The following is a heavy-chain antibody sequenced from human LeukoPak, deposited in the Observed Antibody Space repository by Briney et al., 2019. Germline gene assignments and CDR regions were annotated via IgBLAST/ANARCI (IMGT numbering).Heavy chain of an antibody. J-gene: IGHJ4*02. D-gene: IGHD2-8*01. V-gene: IGHV1-18*01. CDR1: GYTFSTYV. Sequence: ASVMVSCKASGYTFSTYVITWVRQAPGQGPEWLGWINNQNGNTNNAQRFQGRVTINTDSSTNTAYMALRSLKSDDTAVYYCARACTTFITQWCFSDYWGQGTLVTVSS. CDR2: INNQNGNT. CDR3: ARACTTFITQWCFSDY.